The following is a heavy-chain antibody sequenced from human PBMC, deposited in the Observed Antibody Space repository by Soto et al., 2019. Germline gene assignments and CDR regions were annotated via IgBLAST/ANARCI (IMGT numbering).Heavy chain of an antibody. V-gene: IGHV3-9*01. Sequence: PGGSLRLSCAASGFTFVDYAMHWVRQAPGKGLEWVSGISWNNGSIGYADSVKGRFTISRDNAKNSLYLQMNSLRAEDTALYYCAKDLAPNIAVAGNTYYYYGMDVWGQGTTVTV. CDR2: ISWNNGSI. CDR3: AKDLAPNIAVAGNTYYYYGMDV. D-gene: IGHD6-19*01. CDR1: GFTFVDYA. J-gene: IGHJ6*02.